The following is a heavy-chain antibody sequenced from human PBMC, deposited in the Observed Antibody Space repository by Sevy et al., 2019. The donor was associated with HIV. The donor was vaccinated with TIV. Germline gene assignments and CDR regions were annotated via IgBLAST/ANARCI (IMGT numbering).Heavy chain of an antibody. V-gene: IGHV3-48*03. Sequence: GGSLRLSCAASGFTFSSYEMIWVRQAPGKGLEWVSYISSSGSTIYYADSVKGRFTISRDNAKNSLYLQMNSLRAEDTAVYYCGTPPPQPWYYYGMDVWGQGTTVTVSS. J-gene: IGHJ6*02. CDR1: GFTFSSYE. D-gene: IGHD5-18*01. CDR2: ISSSGSTI. CDR3: GTPPPQPWYYYGMDV.